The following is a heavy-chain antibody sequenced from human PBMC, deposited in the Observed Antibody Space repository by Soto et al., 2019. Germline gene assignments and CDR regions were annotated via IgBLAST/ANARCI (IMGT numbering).Heavy chain of an antibody. D-gene: IGHD3-22*01. CDR2: ISGSGGST. Sequence: GGSLRLSCAASGFTFSSYAMSWVRQAPGKGLEWVSAISGSGGSTYYADSVKGRFTISRDNSKNTLYLQMNSLRAEDTAVYYCAKAGRFMGYDSSGYYPYYFDYWGQGTLVTVSS. J-gene: IGHJ4*02. CDR1: GFTFSSYA. CDR3: AKAGRFMGYDSSGYYPYYFDY. V-gene: IGHV3-23*01.